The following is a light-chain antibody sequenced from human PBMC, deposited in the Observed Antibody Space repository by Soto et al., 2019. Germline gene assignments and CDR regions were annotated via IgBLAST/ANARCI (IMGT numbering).Light chain of an antibody. Sequence: QSVLTQPASVSGSPGQSITISCTGTSSDVGGYNYVSWYQQHPGKAPKLMIYEDSNRPSGVSNRFSGSKSGNTASLTISGLQAEDEADYYCSSYTGSSTPYVFGTGTKLTVL. CDR1: SSDVGGYNY. V-gene: IGLV2-14*01. J-gene: IGLJ1*01. CDR3: SSYTGSSTPYV. CDR2: EDS.